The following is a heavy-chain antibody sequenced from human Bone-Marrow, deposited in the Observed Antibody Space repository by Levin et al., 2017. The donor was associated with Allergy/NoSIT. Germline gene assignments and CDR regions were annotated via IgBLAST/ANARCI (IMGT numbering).Heavy chain of an antibody. D-gene: IGHD4-23*01. Sequence: GESLKISCAASGFPFRTHAMHWVRQAPGKGLEGVAVISYDGNTQNYVDSAKGRFTSYRDNSKNTLYLQMNSLRLEDTAVYYCARGLRWSNLGMDHWGQGTLVTVSS. CDR3: ARGLRWSNLGMDH. J-gene: IGHJ4*02. CDR2: ISYDGNTQ. V-gene: IGHV3-30-3*01. CDR1: GFPFRTHA.